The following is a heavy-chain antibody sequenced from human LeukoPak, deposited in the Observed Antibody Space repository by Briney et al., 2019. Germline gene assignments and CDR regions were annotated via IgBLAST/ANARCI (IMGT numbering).Heavy chain of an antibody. J-gene: IGHJ4*02. CDR1: GYTFTGYY. CDR2: INPNSGGT. V-gene: IGHV1-2*02. Sequence: RASVKVSCKASGYTFTGYYMHWVRQAPGQGLEWMGWINPNSGGTNYAQKFQGRVTMTRDTSISTAYMELSRLRSDDTAVYYCARLWDFWSGYYHFDYWGQGTLVTVSS. D-gene: IGHD3-3*01. CDR3: ARLWDFWSGYYHFDY.